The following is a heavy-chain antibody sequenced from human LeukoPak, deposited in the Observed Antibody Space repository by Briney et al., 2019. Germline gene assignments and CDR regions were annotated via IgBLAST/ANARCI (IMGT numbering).Heavy chain of an antibody. CDR2: IRSKAYGGTT. V-gene: IGHV3-49*03. D-gene: IGHD3-9*01. CDR3: TRDLQFLTGQLGGGEYFQH. Sequence: SGGSLRLSCTASGFTFGDYAMSWFRQAPGKGLEWVGFIRSKAYGGTTEYAASVKGRFTISRDDSKSIAYLQMNSLKTEDTAVYYCTRDLQFLTGQLGGGEYFQHWGQGTLVTVSS. CDR1: GFTFGDYA. J-gene: IGHJ1*01.